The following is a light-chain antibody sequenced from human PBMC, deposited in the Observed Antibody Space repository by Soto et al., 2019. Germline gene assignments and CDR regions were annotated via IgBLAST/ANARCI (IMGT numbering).Light chain of an antibody. CDR1: QSVSSN. CDR2: GAS. J-gene: IGKJ5*01. CDR3: QQYNKRPLT. Sequence: IVLTQSASTLSVSPWERATLSCRASQSVSSNLAWYQQKPGQAPRLLIYGASTRATGVPARFSGSGSGTEFTLTITSLQSEDFAVYCCQQYNKRPLTFGPGTRLEIK. V-gene: IGKV3D-15*01.